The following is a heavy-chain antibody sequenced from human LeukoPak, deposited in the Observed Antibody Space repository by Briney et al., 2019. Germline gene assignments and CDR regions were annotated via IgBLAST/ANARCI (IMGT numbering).Heavy chain of an antibody. J-gene: IGHJ4*02. V-gene: IGHV1-18*01. CDR2: ISAYNGNT. CDR3: ARGEGIVGATTLAY. Sequence: ASVKVSCKASGFTFTSYGISWVRQAPGQGLEWMGWISAYNGNTNYAQKLQGRVTMTTDTSTSTAYMELRSLRSDDTAVYYCARGEGIVGATTLAYWGQGTLVTVSS. D-gene: IGHD1-26*01. CDR1: GFTFTSYG.